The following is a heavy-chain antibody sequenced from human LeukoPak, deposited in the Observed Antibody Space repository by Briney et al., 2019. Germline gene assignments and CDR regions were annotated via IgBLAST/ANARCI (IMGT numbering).Heavy chain of an antibody. CDR1: GFTFSSYA. CDR3: ARAEKPAADYDY. Sequence: SGGSLRLSCAASGFTFSSYAMSWVRQAPGKGLEWVSVIYSGGSTYYADSVKGRFTISRDNSKNTLYLQMNSLRAEDTAVYYCARAEKPAADYDYWGQGTLVTVSS. CDR2: IYSGGST. V-gene: IGHV3-66*01. D-gene: IGHD2-2*01. J-gene: IGHJ4*02.